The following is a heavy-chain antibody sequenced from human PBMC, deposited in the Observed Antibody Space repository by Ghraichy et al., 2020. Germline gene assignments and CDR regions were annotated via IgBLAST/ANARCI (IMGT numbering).Heavy chain of an antibody. CDR3: ARVNYYDSSGYLPELFDY. D-gene: IGHD3-22*01. V-gene: IGHV4-39*01. J-gene: IGHJ4*02. Sequence: SETLSLTCTVSGGSISSSSYYWGWIRQPPGKGLEWIGSIYYSGSTYYNPSLKSRVTISVDTSKNQFSLKLSSVTAADTAVYYCARVNYYDSSGYLPELFDYWGQGTLVTVSS. CDR1: GGSISSSSYY. CDR2: IYYSGST.